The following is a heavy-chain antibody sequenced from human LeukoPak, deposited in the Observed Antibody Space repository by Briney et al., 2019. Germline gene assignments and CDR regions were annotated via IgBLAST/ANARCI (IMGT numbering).Heavy chain of an antibody. Sequence: PGGSLRLSCAASGFTFSSYAMSWVRQAPGKGLEWVSAISGSGGSTYYADSVKGRFTISRDNSKNTLYLQMNSLTAEDTAVYYCAKDVAVAGTVPDPSPFDYWGQGTLVTVSS. V-gene: IGHV3-23*01. CDR2: ISGSGGST. CDR3: AKDVAVAGTVPDPSPFDY. J-gene: IGHJ4*02. D-gene: IGHD6-19*01. CDR1: GFTFSSYA.